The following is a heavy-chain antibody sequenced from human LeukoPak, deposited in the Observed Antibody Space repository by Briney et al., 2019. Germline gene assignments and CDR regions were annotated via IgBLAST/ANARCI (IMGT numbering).Heavy chain of an antibody. J-gene: IGHJ4*02. Sequence: ASVKVSCKASGGTFSSYAISWVRQAPGQGLEWMGGIIPIFGTAKYAQKFQGRVTITADESTSTAYMELSGLRSEDTAVYYCARAPRYCTNGVCYKGWGQGTLVTVSS. CDR3: ARAPRYCTNGVCYKG. D-gene: IGHD2-8*01. V-gene: IGHV1-69*13. CDR1: GGTFSSYA. CDR2: IIPIFGTA.